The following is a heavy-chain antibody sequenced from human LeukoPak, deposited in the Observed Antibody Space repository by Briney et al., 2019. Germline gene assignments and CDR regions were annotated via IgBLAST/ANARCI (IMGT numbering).Heavy chain of an antibody. D-gene: IGHD3-10*01. CDR2: ISGSGGST. CDR3: AGRLRFGELPT. Sequence: GGSLRLSCAASGFTFSSYAMSWVRQAPGKGLEWVSVISGSGGSTYYADSVKGRSTIFRDNSKNTLYLQMNSLRAEDTAVYYCAGRLRFGELPTWGQGTLVTVSS. J-gene: IGHJ5*02. CDR1: GFTFSSYA. V-gene: IGHV3-23*01.